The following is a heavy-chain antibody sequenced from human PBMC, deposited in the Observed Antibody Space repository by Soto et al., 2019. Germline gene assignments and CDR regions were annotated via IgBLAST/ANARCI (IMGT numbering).Heavy chain of an antibody. Sequence: GGSLRLSCAASGFTFSSFAMGWVRQAPGKGLEWVSVINDGGGSTYYADSVKGRFTISRDNSRNTLYLQMNSLRAEDTAVYYCAKDATRSSGWYHFDYWGQGALVTVSS. D-gene: IGHD6-19*01. J-gene: IGHJ4*02. CDR1: GFTFSSFA. CDR3: AKDATRSSGWYHFDY. V-gene: IGHV3-23*01. CDR2: INDGGGST.